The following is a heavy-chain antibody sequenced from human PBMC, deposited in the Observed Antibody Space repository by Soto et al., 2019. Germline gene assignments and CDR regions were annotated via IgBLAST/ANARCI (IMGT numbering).Heavy chain of an antibody. Sequence: SGGSLRLSCAASGFTVSSYGMHWVRQAPGKGLEWVAVIWYDGSNKYYADSVKGGFTISRDNSKNTLYLQMNSLRAEDTAVYYCASSYYDTLDAFDIWGQGTMVTVS. V-gene: IGHV3-33*01. D-gene: IGHD3-22*01. J-gene: IGHJ3*02. CDR3: ASSYYDTLDAFDI. CDR1: GFTVSSYG. CDR2: IWYDGSNK.